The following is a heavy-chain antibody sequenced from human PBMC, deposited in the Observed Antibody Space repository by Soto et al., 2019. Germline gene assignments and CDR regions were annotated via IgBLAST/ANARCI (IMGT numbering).Heavy chain of an antibody. Sequence: PSETLSLTCAVSGGSISSGGYSWSWIRQPRGKGLEWIGYIYHSGSTYYNPSLKSRVTISVDRSKNQFSLKLSSVTAADTAVYYCARGQVVAAQHWGQGTLVTVSS. V-gene: IGHV4-30-2*01. CDR2: IYHSGST. CDR3: ARGQVVAAQH. CDR1: GGSISSGGYS. J-gene: IGHJ4*02. D-gene: IGHD2-15*01.